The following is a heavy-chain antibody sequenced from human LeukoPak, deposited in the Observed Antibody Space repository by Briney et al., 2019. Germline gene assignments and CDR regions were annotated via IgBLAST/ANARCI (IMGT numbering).Heavy chain of an antibody. CDR1: GGSISSGGYY. J-gene: IGHJ3*02. CDR3: ASVFWRRAFDI. Sequence: SETLSLTCTVSGGSISSGGYYWTWSGQHPGKGREWIGYIYYSGSTYYNPSLKSRVTISVDTSKNQFSLKLSSVTAADTAVYYCASVFWRRAFDIWGQGTMVTVSS. D-gene: IGHD3-9*01. V-gene: IGHV4-31*03. CDR2: IYYSGST.